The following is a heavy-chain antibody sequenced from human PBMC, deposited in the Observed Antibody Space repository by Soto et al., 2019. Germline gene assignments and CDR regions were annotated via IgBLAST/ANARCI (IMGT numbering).Heavy chain of an antibody. J-gene: IGHJ4*02. CDR1: GVSVGSGSYY. Sequence: PETLSLTCTVSGVSVGSGSYYWSWIRQPPGKGLEWIGIIYYSGTTNYNPSLKSRVTISVGTSKNQFSLNLSSVTAADTAVYYCGRISSHGDYAYWGQGTLVTVSS. D-gene: IGHD4-17*01. CDR3: GRISSHGDYAY. V-gene: IGHV4-61*01. CDR2: IYYSGTT.